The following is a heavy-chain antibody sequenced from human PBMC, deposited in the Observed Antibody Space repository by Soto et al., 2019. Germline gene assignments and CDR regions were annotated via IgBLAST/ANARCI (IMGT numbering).Heavy chain of an antibody. D-gene: IGHD6-19*01. Sequence: QAQLVQSGAEVKKPGASVKVSCKASGYTLSSFGIHWVRQAPGQRLEWMGWINDGNGNTKYSQKLQGRVTFSRATSANTAYMEPTSLTSEETAVYFCVRTRHQWLVGESWGQGSLVTVSS. CDR2: INDGNGNT. V-gene: IGHV1-3*01. J-gene: IGHJ5*02. CDR3: VRTRHQWLVGES. CDR1: GYTLSSFG.